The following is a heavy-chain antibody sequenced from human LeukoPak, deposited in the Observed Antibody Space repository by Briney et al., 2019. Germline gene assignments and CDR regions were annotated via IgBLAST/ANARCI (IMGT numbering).Heavy chain of an antibody. Sequence: ASVKVSCKASAYMFTNYGISWVRQAPGQGLEWMGWISAYNGNKKYAQKLQGRVTMTTDTSTSTAYMELRSLRSDDTAVYYCAREGVSYCSGGSCYSALDYWGQGTLVTVSS. CDR2: ISAYNGNK. J-gene: IGHJ4*02. CDR3: AREGVSYCSGGSCYSALDY. V-gene: IGHV1-18*01. CDR1: AYMFTNYG. D-gene: IGHD2-15*01.